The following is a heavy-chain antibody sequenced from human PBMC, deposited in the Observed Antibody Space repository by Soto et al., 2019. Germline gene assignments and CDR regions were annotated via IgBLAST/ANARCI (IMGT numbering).Heavy chain of an antibody. CDR3: AKHSMFYFDRPVPGDYFDS. J-gene: IGHJ4*02. D-gene: IGHD3-22*01. Sequence: GGSLRLSCAASGFTFSSNAMSWVRRAPGKGLEWVSGITGSGGITDYADSVKGQFTISRDNSRNTLYLQMNYLRVEDTAVYFCAKHSMFYFDRPVPGDYFDSWGQGTLVTVSS. V-gene: IGHV3-23*01. CDR2: ITGSGGIT. CDR1: GFTFSSNA.